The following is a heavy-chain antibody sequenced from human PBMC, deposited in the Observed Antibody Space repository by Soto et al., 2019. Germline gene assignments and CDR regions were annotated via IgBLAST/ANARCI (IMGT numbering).Heavy chain of an antibody. V-gene: IGHV3-23*01. CDR2: IRGSGANT. CDR3: AKGYTIFGVVSLDY. J-gene: IGHJ4*02. D-gene: IGHD3-3*01. Sequence: GGSLRLSCAASGFTFSSYAMSWVRQAPGKGLEWVSGIRGSGANTYYADLVKGRFTISRDNSKNTLYLQMNSLRAEDTAVYYCAKGYTIFGVVSLDYWGQGTLVTVSS. CDR1: GFTFSSYA.